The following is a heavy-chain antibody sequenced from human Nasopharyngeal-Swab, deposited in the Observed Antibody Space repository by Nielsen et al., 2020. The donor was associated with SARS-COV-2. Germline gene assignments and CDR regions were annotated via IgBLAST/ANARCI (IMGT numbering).Heavy chain of an antibody. J-gene: IGHJ6*03. V-gene: IGHV3-64D*06. CDR2: IDSDGETD. D-gene: IGHD5-24*01. CDR1: GFSFSSYA. CDR3: VKDWRYNYGSYMDV. Sequence: GESLKISCSASGFSFSSYAMHWVRQAPGKGLEYVANIDSDGETDFHADSVNGRFIISRDNSKNTLYLQMSSLRVEDTAVYHCVKDWRYNYGSYMDVWGKGTTVTVSS.